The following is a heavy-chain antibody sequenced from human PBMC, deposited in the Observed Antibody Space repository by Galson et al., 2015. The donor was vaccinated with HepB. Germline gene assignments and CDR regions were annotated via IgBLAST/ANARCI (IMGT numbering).Heavy chain of an antibody. CDR2: ISAYDGNT. Sequence: SVKVSCKASGYTFTSFGISWVRQAPGQGLEWMGWISAYDGNTIYAQKFQGRLTLTTATPTRTSYMELRSLRSDDTAVYYCARVGGYYDRSGNYQDYWGQGTLVTVSS. J-gene: IGHJ4*02. V-gene: IGHV1-18*01. CDR1: GYTFTSFG. D-gene: IGHD3-22*01. CDR3: ARVGGYYDRSGNYQDY.